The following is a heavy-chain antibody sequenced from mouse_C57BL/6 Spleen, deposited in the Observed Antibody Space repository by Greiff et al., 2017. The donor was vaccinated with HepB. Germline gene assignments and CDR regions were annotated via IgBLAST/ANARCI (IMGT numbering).Heavy chain of an antibody. CDR3: AREENGSAWFAY. CDR1: GYTFTDYY. J-gene: IGHJ3*01. CDR2: INPNNGGT. Sequence: EVQLQQSGPELVKPGASVKISCKASGYTFTDYYMNWVKQSHGKSLEWIGDINPNNGGTSYNQKFKGKATLTVDKSSRTAYMELRSLPSEDSAVYYCAREENGSAWFAYWGQGTLVTVSA. V-gene: IGHV1-26*01. D-gene: IGHD3-1*01.